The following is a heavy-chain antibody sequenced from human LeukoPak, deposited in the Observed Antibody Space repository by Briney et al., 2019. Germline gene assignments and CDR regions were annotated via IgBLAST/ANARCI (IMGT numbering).Heavy chain of an antibody. D-gene: IGHD3-22*01. CDR2: ISSSSSYI. CDR1: GFTFSSYS. V-gene: IGHV3-21*01. J-gene: IGHJ4*02. Sequence: PGGSLRLSCAASGFTFSSYSMDWVRQAPGKGLEWVSSISSSSSYIYYADSVKGRFTISRDNAKNSLYLQMNSLRAEDTAVYYCAKQYYYDSSGYSDLDYWGQGTLVTVSS. CDR3: AKQYYYDSSGYSDLDY.